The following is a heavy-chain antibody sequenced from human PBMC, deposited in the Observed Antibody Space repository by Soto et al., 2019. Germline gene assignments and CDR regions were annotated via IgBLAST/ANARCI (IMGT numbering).Heavy chain of an antibody. Sequence: PGGTLRLSYAASVFTFSSYGMHWVRQAPGKGLEWVAVIWYYGGSVVGRFTVSRDNAENSLFLQMNSLRADDTGVYYCVRLSLAANITSLDSWGQGTLVTVSS. V-gene: IGHV3-33*01. J-gene: IGHJ4*02. CDR3: VRLSLAANITSLDS. CDR2: IWY. D-gene: IGHD6-25*01. CDR1: VFTFSSYG.